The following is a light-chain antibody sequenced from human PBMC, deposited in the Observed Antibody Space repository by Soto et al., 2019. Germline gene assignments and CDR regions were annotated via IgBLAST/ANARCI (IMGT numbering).Light chain of an antibody. V-gene: IGKV1-33*01. J-gene: IGKJ5*01. CDR1: QDISNY. CDR3: QQYDNLPIT. CDR2: DAS. Sequence: DIQMTQSPSSLSASVGDRVTITCQASQDISNYLNWYQQKPGKAPKLLIYDASNLETGVPSRFSGSGSGTDFTFTISSQQPEDIATYYCQQYDNLPITFGKGPRLEIK.